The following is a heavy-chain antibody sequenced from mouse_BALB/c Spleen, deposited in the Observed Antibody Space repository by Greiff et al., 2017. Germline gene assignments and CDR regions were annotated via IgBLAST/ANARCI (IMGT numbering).Heavy chain of an antibody. Sequence: QVQLQQSGAELMKPGASVKLSCKASGYTFTSYWMHWVKQRPGQGLEWIGNIYPGSGSTNYDEKFKSKATLTVDTSSSTAYMQLSSLTSEDSAVYYCTRENSLLRSYAMDYWGQGTSVTVSS. V-gene: IGHV1S5*01. CDR3: TRENSLLRSYAMDY. CDR2: IYPGSGST. CDR1: GYTFTSYW. D-gene: IGHD1-2*01. J-gene: IGHJ4*01.